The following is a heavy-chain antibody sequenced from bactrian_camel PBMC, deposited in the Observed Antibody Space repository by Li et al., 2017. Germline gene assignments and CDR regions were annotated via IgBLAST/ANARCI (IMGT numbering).Heavy chain of an antibody. CDR2: ISGGGDR. Sequence: VQLVESGGGSVQPGGSLRLSCVASRFSFSSKWMHWVRQSAGKGLEWMINISGGGDRSYAGSVKGRFTISRDNVKKMVYLQLNSLKTEDTAMYYCAAASTGWFGFWDYWGKGTQVTVS. V-gene: IGHV3S6*01. CDR3: AAASTGWFGFWDY. D-gene: IGHD7*01. J-gene: IGHJ4*01. CDR1: RFSFSSKW.